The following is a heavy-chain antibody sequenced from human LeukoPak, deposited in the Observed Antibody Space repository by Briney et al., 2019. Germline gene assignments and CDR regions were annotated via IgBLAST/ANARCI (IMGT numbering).Heavy chain of an antibody. J-gene: IGHJ3*02. CDR3: SRLYDYVWGSYRENAFDI. D-gene: IGHD3-16*02. Sequence: SETLSLTCTVSGGSVSSGSYYWSWIRQPPGMGLEWIVYIYYSGSTNYNPSLKSRVTISVDTSKNQFSLKLSSVTAADTAVYYCSRLYDYVWGSYRENAFDIWGQGTMVTVSS. CDR1: GGSVSSGSYY. V-gene: IGHV4-61*01. CDR2: IYYSGST.